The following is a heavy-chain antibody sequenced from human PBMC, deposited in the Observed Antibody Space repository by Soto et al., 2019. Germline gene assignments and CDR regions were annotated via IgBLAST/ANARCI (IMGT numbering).Heavy chain of an antibody. CDR3: ARDQGYCSSTSCYDWFDP. CDR2: ISAYNGNT. V-gene: IGHV1-18*01. J-gene: IGHJ5*02. D-gene: IGHD2-2*01. Sequence: QVQLLQSGAEVKKPGASVKVSCKASGYTFTSYGISWVRQAPGQGLEWMGWISAYNGNTNYAQKLQGRVTMTTDTFTSTAYMELRSLRSDDTAVYYCARDQGYCSSTSCYDWFDPWGQGTLVTVSS. CDR1: GYTFTSYG.